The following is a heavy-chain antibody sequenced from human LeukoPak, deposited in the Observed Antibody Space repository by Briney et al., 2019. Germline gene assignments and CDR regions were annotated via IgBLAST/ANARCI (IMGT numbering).Heavy chain of an antibody. V-gene: IGHV5-51*01. D-gene: IGHD2-21*02. CDR3: ARLTSFADLLTATRRSWFDP. J-gene: IGHJ5*02. CDR1: GYNFTNYW. CDR2: LYPGDSDT. Sequence: GESLKISCKGSGYNFTNYWIGWVRQMPGKGLEWMGILYPGDSDTRYSPSFQGHVTISVDKSINTAYLQWSSLQASDSAIYYCARLTSFADLLTATRRSWFDPWGQGTLVTVSS.